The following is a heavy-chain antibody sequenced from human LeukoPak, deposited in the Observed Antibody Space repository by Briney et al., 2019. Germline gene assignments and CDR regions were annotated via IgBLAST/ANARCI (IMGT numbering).Heavy chain of an antibody. Sequence: SETLSLTCAVYGGSFSGYYWSWIRQPPGKGLEWIGEISHSGSTNYNPSLKSRVTISVDTSKNQFSLKLSSVTAADTAVYYCARGRVTYDYWGQGPLVTVSS. D-gene: IGHD2-21*02. V-gene: IGHV4-34*01. J-gene: IGHJ4*02. CDR1: GGSFSGYY. CDR3: ARGRVTYDY. CDR2: ISHSGST.